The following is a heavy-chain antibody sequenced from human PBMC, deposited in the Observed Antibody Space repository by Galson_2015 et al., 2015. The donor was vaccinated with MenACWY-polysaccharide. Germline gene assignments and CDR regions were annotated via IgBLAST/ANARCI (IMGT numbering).Heavy chain of an antibody. J-gene: IGHJ4*02. Sequence: SVKVSCKASGHTFTSYEINWVRQAPGQGLEWMGWMNPNSGNIGYAQKFLGKFTMTRDTSIGTAYMELNDLRPEHTAVYYCARARYKASYYWGQGTLVTVSS. CDR3: ARARYKASYY. CDR2: MNPNSGNI. V-gene: IGHV1-8*01. CDR1: GHTFTSYE. D-gene: IGHD5-18*01.